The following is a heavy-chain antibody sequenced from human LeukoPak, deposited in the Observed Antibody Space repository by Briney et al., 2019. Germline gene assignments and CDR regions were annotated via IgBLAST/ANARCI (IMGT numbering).Heavy chain of an antibody. CDR3: ARVGYDFWSGYQDNWFDP. CDR1: GGSISSGDYY. J-gene: IGHJ5*02. Sequence: SETLSLTCTVSGGSISSGDYYWSWIRQPPGKGLEWIGYIYYSGSTYYNPSLKSRVTISVDTSKNQFSLKLSSVTAADTAVYYCARVGYDFWSGYQDNWFDPWGQGTLVTVSS. V-gene: IGHV4-30-4*08. D-gene: IGHD3-3*01. CDR2: IYYSGST.